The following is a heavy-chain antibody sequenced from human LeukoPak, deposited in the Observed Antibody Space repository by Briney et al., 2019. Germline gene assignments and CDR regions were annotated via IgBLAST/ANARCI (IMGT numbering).Heavy chain of an antibody. CDR1: GGSISSYY. CDR2: IYYSGTT. V-gene: IGHV4-59*08. D-gene: IGHD6-13*01. Sequence: SETLSLTCTASGGSISSYYWSWIRQPPGKGLEWIGYIYYSGTTNYNPSHKSRVTILVDTSKNQFSLNLSSVTAADTAVYYCARRGIAAAGYDYWGQGTLVTVSP. CDR3: ARRGIAAAGYDY. J-gene: IGHJ4*02.